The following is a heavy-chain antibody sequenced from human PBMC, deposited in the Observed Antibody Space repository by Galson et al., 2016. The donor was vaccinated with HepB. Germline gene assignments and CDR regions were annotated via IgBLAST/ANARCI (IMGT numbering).Heavy chain of an antibody. Sequence: QSGAEVTKPGESLKISCKASGGSFSSSAITWVRQAPGQGPEWMGGTIPVFGTPKYAQRFQGRITIIADESTNTVSLELSSLRSEDTAVYYWAGDGKYCSGDTCVWGGGWDVWGQGTTVIVSS. CDR1: GGSFSSSA. D-gene: IGHD2-15*01. V-gene: IGHV1-69*01. CDR2: TIPVFGTP. CDR3: AGDGKYCSGDTCVWGGGWDV. J-gene: IGHJ6*02.